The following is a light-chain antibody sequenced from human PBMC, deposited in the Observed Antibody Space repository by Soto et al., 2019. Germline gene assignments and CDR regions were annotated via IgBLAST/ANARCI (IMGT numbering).Light chain of an antibody. CDR3: QRGDT. Sequence: VLTQSPATLSLSPGERATLSCRASQIVGSNLAWYQQKPGQAPRLLIYDTSNRATGIPARFSGSGSGTDFSLTISSLEPEDFAVYYCQRGDTFGQGTRLEIK. V-gene: IGKV3-11*01. J-gene: IGKJ5*01. CDR1: QIVGSN. CDR2: DTS.